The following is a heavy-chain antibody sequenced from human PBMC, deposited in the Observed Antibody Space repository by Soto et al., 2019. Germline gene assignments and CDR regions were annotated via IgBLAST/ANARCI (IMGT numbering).Heavy chain of an antibody. CDR1: GGSFSSGGYS. J-gene: IGHJ5*02. Sequence: QLQLQESGSRLVRPSQTLSLTCAVSGGSFSSGGYSWSWIRQPPGKGLEWIGYMYHTGSTFYNPSLKSLVTISLDRSNDQFSLKVNAVTAADTAVYYCARQDKSGYNWFDPWGPGTLVTVSS. CDR2: MYHTGST. D-gene: IGHD3-22*01. V-gene: IGHV4-30-2*01. CDR3: ARQDKSGYNWFDP.